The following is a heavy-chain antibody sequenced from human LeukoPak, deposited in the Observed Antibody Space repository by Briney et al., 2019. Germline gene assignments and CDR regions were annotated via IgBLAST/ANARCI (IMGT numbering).Heavy chain of an antibody. CDR3: ARATRDYYDSSAIGY. V-gene: IGHV3-21*01. CDR1: GFTFSSYS. CDR2: ISSSSSYI. Sequence: PGGSLRLSCAASGFTFSSYSMNWVRQAPGKGLEWVSSISSSSSYIYYADSVKGRFTISRDNAKNSLYLQMSSLRAEDAAVYYCARATRDYYDSSAIGYWGQGTLVTVSS. J-gene: IGHJ4*02. D-gene: IGHD3-22*01.